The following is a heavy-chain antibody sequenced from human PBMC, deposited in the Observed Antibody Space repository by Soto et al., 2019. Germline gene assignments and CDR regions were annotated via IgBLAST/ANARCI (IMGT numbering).Heavy chain of an antibody. CDR2: INPNTGDT. CDR1: GYTFTDYQ. D-gene: IGHD3-9*01. V-gene: IGHV1-2*04. CDR3: ARGHSLTGYVLSYYAMDV. J-gene: IGHJ6*02. Sequence: QVQLVQSGAEVKNLGASVNVSCKASGYTFTDYQMHWVRQPPGQGLEWVGWINPNTGDTNYAQRFQGWVTMTSDTSISTAYMELTRLRSDDTAVYYCARGHSLTGYVLSYYAMDVWGQGTTVTVSS.